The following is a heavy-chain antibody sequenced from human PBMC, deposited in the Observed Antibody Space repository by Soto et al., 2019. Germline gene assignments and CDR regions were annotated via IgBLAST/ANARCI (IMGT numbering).Heavy chain of an antibody. Sequence: SETLSLTCTVSGGSISSYYWSWIRQPPGKGLEWIGYIYYSGSTNYNPSLKSRVTISVDTSKNQFSLKLSSVTAADTAVYYCARVRDYDFWSGSHNYYYYYMDVWGKGTTVTVSS. CDR1: GGSISSYY. CDR3: ARVRDYDFWSGSHNYYYYYMDV. D-gene: IGHD3-3*01. V-gene: IGHV4-59*01. J-gene: IGHJ6*03. CDR2: IYYSGST.